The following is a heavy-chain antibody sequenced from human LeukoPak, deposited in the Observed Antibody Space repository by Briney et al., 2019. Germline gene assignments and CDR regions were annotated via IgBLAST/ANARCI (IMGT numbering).Heavy chain of an antibody. Sequence: PGGSLRLSCAASGFTFSSYAMDWVRQAPGKGLEWVAVISYDGSNKYYADSVKGRFTISRDNSKNTLYLQMNSLRAEDTAVYYCARVSIVVVVAGPFDPWGQGTLVTVSS. J-gene: IGHJ5*02. CDR3: ARVSIVVVVAGPFDP. D-gene: IGHD2-15*01. V-gene: IGHV3-30*04. CDR1: GFTFSSYA. CDR2: ISYDGSNK.